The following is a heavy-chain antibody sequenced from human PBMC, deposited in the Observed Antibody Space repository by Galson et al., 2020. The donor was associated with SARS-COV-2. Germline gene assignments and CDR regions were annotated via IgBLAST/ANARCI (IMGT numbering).Heavy chain of an antibody. D-gene: IGHD3-22*01. J-gene: IGHJ6*02. V-gene: IGHV6-1*01. Sequence: SQTLSLTCSISGDSVSSGRAAWNWIRQSPSRGLEWLGRTYYRSNKWYTDYAVSVKSRINIDPDTSKNLFSLQLNSVTPDDTALYYCARLIPELYFDNSVEVWGQGTTVIVSS. CDR1: GDSVSSGRAA. CDR2: TYYRSNKWYT. CDR3: ARLIPELYFDNSVEV.